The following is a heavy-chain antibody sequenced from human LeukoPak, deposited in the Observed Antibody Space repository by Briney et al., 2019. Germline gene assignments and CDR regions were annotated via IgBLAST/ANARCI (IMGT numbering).Heavy chain of an antibody. V-gene: IGHV4-4*07. Sequence: PSETLSLTCTVSGGSIGSYYWSWIRQPAGKGLEWIGRIYTSGSTNYNPSLKSRVTMSVDTSKNQFSLKLSSVTAADTAVYYCAREDQDIAATIYYYYMDVWGKGTTVTISS. CDR3: AREDQDIAATIYYYYMDV. CDR1: GGSIGSYY. D-gene: IGHD6-13*01. CDR2: IYTSGST. J-gene: IGHJ6*03.